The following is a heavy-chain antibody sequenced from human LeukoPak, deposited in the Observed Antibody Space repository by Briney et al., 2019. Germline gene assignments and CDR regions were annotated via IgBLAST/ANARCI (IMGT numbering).Heavy chain of an antibody. V-gene: IGHV1-18*01. CDR3: ARGFPSRRNYDSSGYYSYYFDY. D-gene: IGHD3-22*01. CDR1: GYTFTGQY. J-gene: IGHJ4*02. Sequence: ASVKVSCKASGYTFTGQYMHWVRQAPGQGLEWMGWISAHNGYTKYAQKVQGRVSLTTDTSTSTAYMEVRSLRSDDTAVYYCARGFPSRRNYDSSGYYSYYFDYWGQGTLVTVSS. CDR2: ISAHNGYT.